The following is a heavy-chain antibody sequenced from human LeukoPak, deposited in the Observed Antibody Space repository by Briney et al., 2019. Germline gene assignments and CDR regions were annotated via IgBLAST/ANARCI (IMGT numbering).Heavy chain of an antibody. D-gene: IGHD3-3*01. CDR1: GFTVDSNH. Sequence: GGSLRLSCAASGFTVDSNHMSWVRQAPGKGLEWVSVIYSGGSTKHADSVKGRFTISRDNSKNTLYLQMNSLRAEDTAVYYCARDHFGVVDWGQGTLVTVSS. J-gene: IGHJ4*02. V-gene: IGHV3-53*01. CDR3: ARDHFGVVD. CDR2: IYSGGST.